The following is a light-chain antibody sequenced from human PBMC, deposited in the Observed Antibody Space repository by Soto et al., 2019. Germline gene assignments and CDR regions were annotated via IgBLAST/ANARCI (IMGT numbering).Light chain of an antibody. CDR1: QTVSSN. V-gene: IGKV3D-15*01. Sequence: EIVMTQSPATLSVSPGERATLSCRASQTVSSNLAWYQQKPGQAPRLLIYGASTRATGIPARFSGSGSGTEFTLTIGSLQSEDFAIYYCQQYNKCPLTFGGGTKVETK. CDR2: GAS. CDR3: QQYNKCPLT. J-gene: IGKJ4*01.